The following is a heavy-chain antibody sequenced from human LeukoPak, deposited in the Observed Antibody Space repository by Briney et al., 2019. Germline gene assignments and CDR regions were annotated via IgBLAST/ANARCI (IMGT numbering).Heavy chain of an antibody. Sequence: QSGGSLRLSCAASGFTFSNYGIHWVRQAPGKGLEWVALISYDGSNTWYADSVKGRFTISRDISKNTLHLQMNSLRAEDTAVYYCAKVASIAAAGEFGSWGQGTLVTVSS. J-gene: IGHJ4*02. D-gene: IGHD6-13*01. V-gene: IGHV3-30*14. CDR3: AKVASIAAAGEFGS. CDR1: GFTFSNYG. CDR2: ISYDGSNT.